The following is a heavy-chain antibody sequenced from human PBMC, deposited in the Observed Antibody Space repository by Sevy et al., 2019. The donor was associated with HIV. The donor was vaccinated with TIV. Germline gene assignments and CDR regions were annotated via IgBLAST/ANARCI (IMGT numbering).Heavy chain of an antibody. Sequence: SESLSLTCTVSGASISSSGYCWGWIRQPPGKGLEWIASIRYTGSTYYNPSLRSRVTISADASKNQFSLRLNSVTAADTAVYYCAGPTLTYSSGWSYYDHWGQGTVVTVSS. CDR3: AGPTLTYSSGWSYYDH. J-gene: IGHJ4*02. CDR1: GASISSSGYC. V-gene: IGHV4-39*01. D-gene: IGHD6-19*01. CDR2: IRYTGST.